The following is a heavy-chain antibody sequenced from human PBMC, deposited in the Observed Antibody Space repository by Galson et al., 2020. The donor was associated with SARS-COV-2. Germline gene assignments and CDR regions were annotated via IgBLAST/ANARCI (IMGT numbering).Heavy chain of an antibody. J-gene: IGHJ4*02. V-gene: IGHV4-4*02. CDR2: IYHSGST. CDR1: GGSISSSNW. D-gene: IGHD6-13*01. CDR3: ARGIAVAPFVFDY. Sequence: SETLSLTCAVSGGSISSSNWWSWVRQPPGKGLEWIGEIYHSGSTNYNPSLKSRVTISVDKSKNQFSLKLSSVTAADTAVYYCARGIAVAPFVFDYWGQGTLVTVSS.